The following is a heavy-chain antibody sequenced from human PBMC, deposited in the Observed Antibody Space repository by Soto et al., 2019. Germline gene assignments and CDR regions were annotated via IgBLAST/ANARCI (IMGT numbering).Heavy chain of an antibody. Sequence: SETLSLTCAVYGGSFSCYYWSWIRQAPGRGLEWIGEFNDSGSTNYNPSLKSRVTISVDTSKNPFSLKLSSVTAADTAVYYCARGRRVKATVSFSLDYWGQGTLVTVSS. CDR1: GGSFSCYY. V-gene: IGHV4-34*01. D-gene: IGHD4-17*01. CDR3: ARGRRVKATVSFSLDY. CDR2: FNDSGST. J-gene: IGHJ4*02.